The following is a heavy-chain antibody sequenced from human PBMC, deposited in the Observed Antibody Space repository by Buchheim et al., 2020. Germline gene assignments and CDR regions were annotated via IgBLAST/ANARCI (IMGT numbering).Heavy chain of an antibody. CDR2: INPSGGST. J-gene: IGHJ6*02. CDR1: GYTFTSYY. CDR3: ARDYYDYVWGSYRYNYYYGMDV. D-gene: IGHD3-16*02. Sequence: QVQLVQSGAEVKKPGASVKVSCKASGYTFTSYYMHWVRQAPGQGLEWMGIINPSGGSTSYAQKMQGRVTMTRDTYTRPVHMELSSLRSEDTAVYYCARDYYDYVWGSYRYNYYYGMDVWGQGTT. V-gene: IGHV1-46*04.